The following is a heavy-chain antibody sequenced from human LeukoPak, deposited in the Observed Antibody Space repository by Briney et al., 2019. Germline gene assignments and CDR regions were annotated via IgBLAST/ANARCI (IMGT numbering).Heavy chain of an antibody. Sequence: GGSLRLSCAASGFTFSSSWMSWARQAPGKGLECVANIKQDGSEKYYVDSVKGRFTISRDNAKNSLYLQMNSLRAEDTAVYYCASGSHFDYWGQGTLVTVSS. V-gene: IGHV3-7*01. CDR3: ASGSHFDY. D-gene: IGHD1-26*01. CDR1: GFTFSSSW. CDR2: IKQDGSEK. J-gene: IGHJ4*02.